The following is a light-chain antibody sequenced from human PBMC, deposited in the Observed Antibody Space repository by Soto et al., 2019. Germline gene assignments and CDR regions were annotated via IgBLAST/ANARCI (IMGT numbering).Light chain of an antibody. CDR3: FSYAGSSIWV. CDR1: RSDIGSYNN. J-gene: IGLJ3*02. Sequence: QSALTQPASVSGSPGQSITISCTGTRSDIGSYNNVAWYQKHPGKAPRVMILGVTKRPSGISNRFFGSKSGSTASLTISGLQAEDEADYYCFSYAGSSIWVFGGGTKITVL. CDR2: GVT. V-gene: IGLV2-23*02.